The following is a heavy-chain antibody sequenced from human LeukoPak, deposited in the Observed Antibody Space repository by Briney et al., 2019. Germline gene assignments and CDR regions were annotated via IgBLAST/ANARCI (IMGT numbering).Heavy chain of an antibody. J-gene: IGHJ4*02. CDR2: ISSSSSYI. D-gene: IGHD5-12*01. V-gene: IGHV3-21*01. Sequence: GGSLRLSCAASGFTFSSCSMNWVRQAPGKGLEWVSSISSSSSYIYYADSVKGRFTISRDNAKNSMYLQMNSLRAEDTAVYYCARVLGYSGYDLVDYWGQGTLVTVSS. CDR1: GFTFSSCS. CDR3: ARVLGYSGYDLVDY.